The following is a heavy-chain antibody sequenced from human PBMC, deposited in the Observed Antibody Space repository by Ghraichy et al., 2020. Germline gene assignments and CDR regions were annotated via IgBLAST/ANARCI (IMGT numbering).Heavy chain of an antibody. D-gene: IGHD2-21*01. J-gene: IGHJ5*02. CDR2: INPNSGGT. CDR1: GYTFTGYY. CDR3: ARDGGYCGGDCYPGRINWFDP. V-gene: IGHV1-2*06. Sequence: ASVKVSCKASGYTFTGYYMHWVRQAPGQGLEWMGRINPNSGGTNYAQKFQGRVTMTRDTSISTAYMELSRLRSDDTAVYYCARDGGYCGGDCYPGRINWFDPWGQGTLVTVSS.